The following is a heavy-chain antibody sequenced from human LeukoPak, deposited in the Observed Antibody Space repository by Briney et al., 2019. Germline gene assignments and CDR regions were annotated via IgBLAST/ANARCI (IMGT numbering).Heavy chain of an antibody. CDR1: GYTFTNFD. V-gene: IGHV1-8*03. CDR3: ARGRHGSGKGYYYYMDV. J-gene: IGHJ6*03. CDR2: MNPNSGGT. Sequence: GASVKVSCKASGYTFTNFDINWVRQATGQGLEWMGWMNPNSGGTNYAQKFQGRVTITADESTSTAYMELSSLRSEDTAVYYCARGRHGSGKGYYYYMDVWGKGTTVTISS. D-gene: IGHD3-10*01.